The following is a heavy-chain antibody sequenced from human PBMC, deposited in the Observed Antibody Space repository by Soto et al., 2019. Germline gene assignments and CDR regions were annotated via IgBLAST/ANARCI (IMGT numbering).Heavy chain of an antibody. CDR1: GGTFSSYA. CDR3: ARGANTAMVTRWFDP. CDR2: IIPIFGTA. V-gene: IGHV1-69*13. J-gene: IGHJ5*02. D-gene: IGHD5-18*01. Sequence: SVKVSCKASGGTFSSYAISWVRQAPGQGLEWMGGIIPIFGTANYAQKFQGRVTITADESTSTAYMELSSLRSEDTAVYYCARGANTAMVTRWFDPWGQGTLVTVSS.